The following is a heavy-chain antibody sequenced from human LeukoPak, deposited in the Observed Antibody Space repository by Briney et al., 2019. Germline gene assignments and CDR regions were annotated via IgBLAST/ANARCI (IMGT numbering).Heavy chain of an antibody. CDR3: TTAVSGSYRSRGS. V-gene: IGHV3-15*01. D-gene: IGHD3-16*02. J-gene: IGHJ4*02. CDR2: IKSKTDGGTT. Sequence: PGGSLRLSCAASGFTFTNAWMSWVRQAPGKGLEWVGRIKSKTDGGTTDYAAPVKGRFTISGDDSKNTLYLQLNSLRSEDTAVYYCTTAVSGSYRSRGSRGQGTLVTVSS. CDR1: GFTFTNAW.